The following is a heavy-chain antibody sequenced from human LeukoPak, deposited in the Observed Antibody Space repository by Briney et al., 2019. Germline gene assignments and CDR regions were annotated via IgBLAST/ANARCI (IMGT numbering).Heavy chain of an antibody. CDR2: ISSSSSYI. V-gene: IGHV3-21*01. CDR1: AFTFSTYA. Sequence: PGGSLRLSCAASAFTFSTYAMSWVRQAPGKGLEWVSSISSSSSYIYYADSVKGRFTISRDNAKNSLYLQMNSLRAEDTAVYYCAREADSSSFFDYWGQGTLVTVSS. CDR3: AREADSSSFFDY. J-gene: IGHJ4*02. D-gene: IGHD6-6*01.